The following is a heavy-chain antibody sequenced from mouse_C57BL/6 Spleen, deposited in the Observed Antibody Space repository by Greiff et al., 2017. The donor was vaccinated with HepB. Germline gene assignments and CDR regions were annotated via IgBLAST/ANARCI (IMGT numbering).Heavy chain of an antibody. Sequence: EVKLVESGGGLVKPGGSLKLSCAASGFTFSDYGMHWVRQAPEKGLEWVAYISSGSSTIYYADTVKGRFTISRDNAKNTLFLQMTSLRSEDTAMYYCARGATVVAKGAWFAYWGQGTLVTVSA. J-gene: IGHJ3*01. D-gene: IGHD1-1*01. CDR2: ISSGSSTI. V-gene: IGHV5-17*01. CDR3: ARGATVVAKGAWFAY. CDR1: GFTFSDYG.